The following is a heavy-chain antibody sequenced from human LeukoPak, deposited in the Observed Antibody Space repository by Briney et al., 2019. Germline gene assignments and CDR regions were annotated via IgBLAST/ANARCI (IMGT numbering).Heavy chain of an antibody. D-gene: IGHD2-15*01. Sequence: ASVKVSCKASGYTFTGYYLHCVRQAPGHGLEWMAWINPHSGGTNYAQKFQGRVTMTRDTSISTAYMELNRLRSDDTAVYYCAREGCSGGSCYHSDYWGQGTLVTVSS. J-gene: IGHJ4*02. CDR1: GYTFTGYY. CDR3: AREGCSGGSCYHSDY. V-gene: IGHV1-2*02. CDR2: INPHSGGT.